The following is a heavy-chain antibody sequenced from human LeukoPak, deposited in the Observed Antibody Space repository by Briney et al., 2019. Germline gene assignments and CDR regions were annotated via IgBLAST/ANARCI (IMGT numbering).Heavy chain of an antibody. CDR1: GGPISSGDYY. CDR3: ARDLSRYCSSTSCSFDP. J-gene: IGHJ5*02. Sequence: SQTLSLTCTVSGGPISSGDYYWSWIRQPPGKGLEWIGSIYYSGSTYYNPSLKSRVTISVDTSKNQFSLKLGSVTAADTAVYYCARDLSRYCSSTSCSFDPWGQGTLVTVSS. D-gene: IGHD2-2*01. V-gene: IGHV4-30-4*01. CDR2: IYYSGST.